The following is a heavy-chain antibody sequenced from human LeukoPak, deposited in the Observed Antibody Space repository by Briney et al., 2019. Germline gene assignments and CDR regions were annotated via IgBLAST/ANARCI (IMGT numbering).Heavy chain of an antibody. D-gene: IGHD3-10*01. Sequence: PSETLSLTCTVSGGSISSYYWSWNRQPAGKGLEWIGRFYTSGSTKYNPSLKSRVTMSEDTSKNQFSLKLSSVTAADTAVYYCARGFLGDYFGSGSYYVFDYWGQGTLVTVSS. CDR2: FYTSGST. V-gene: IGHV4-4*07. J-gene: IGHJ4*02. CDR3: ARGFLGDYFGSGSYYVFDY. CDR1: GGSISSYY.